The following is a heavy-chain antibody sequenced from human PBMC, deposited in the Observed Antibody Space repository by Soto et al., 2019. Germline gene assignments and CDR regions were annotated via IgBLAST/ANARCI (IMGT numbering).Heavy chain of an antibody. CDR1: GCTFSSYG. CDR3: AKERYSSGWYSLSAFDI. CDR2: ISYDGSNK. Sequence: SGGGVVQPGRSLRLSCAASGCTFSSYGMHWVRQAPGKGLEWVAVISYDGSNKYYADSVKGRFTISRDNSKNTLYLQMNSLRAEDTAVYYCAKERYSSGWYSLSAFDIWGQGTMVTVSS. V-gene: IGHV3-30*18. D-gene: IGHD6-19*01. J-gene: IGHJ3*02.